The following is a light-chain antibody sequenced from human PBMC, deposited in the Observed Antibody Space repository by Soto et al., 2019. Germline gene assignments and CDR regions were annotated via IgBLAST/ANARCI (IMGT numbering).Light chain of an antibody. CDR2: KAS. V-gene: IGKV1-5*03. Sequence: DIQMTQSPSTLSASVGGRVTITCRASQSISSWLAWYQQKPGKAPKLLIYKASSLEGGVPSRFSGSGSGTEFTLTISSLQPDDFATYYCQQYNSYWTFGQGTKVDIK. CDR3: QQYNSYWT. CDR1: QSISSW. J-gene: IGKJ1*01.